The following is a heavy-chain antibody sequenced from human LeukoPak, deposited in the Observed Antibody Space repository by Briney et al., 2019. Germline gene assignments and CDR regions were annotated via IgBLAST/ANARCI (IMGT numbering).Heavy chain of an antibody. CDR2: ISGYNGNT. CDR1: GYTFSNYG. Sequence: APVTVSFKPSGYTFSNYGLNWVRQAPGQGLEWMGWISGYNGNTLYAQKFQGRVTMTTDTSTSTAYMELRSLRSDDTAVYYCVRIGCSSTSCYGNSVDPWGQGTLVTVSS. V-gene: IGHV1-18*01. CDR3: VRIGCSSTSCYGNSVDP. D-gene: IGHD2-2*01. J-gene: IGHJ5*02.